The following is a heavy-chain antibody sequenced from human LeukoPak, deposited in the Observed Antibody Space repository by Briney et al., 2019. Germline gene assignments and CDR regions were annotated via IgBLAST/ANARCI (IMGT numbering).Heavy chain of an antibody. CDR1: GFTFSNYA. CDR2: INSDGSEG. D-gene: IGHD6-6*01. CDR3: ARSSYSSSSSV. J-gene: IGHJ3*01. V-gene: IGHV3-7*03. Sequence: GGSLRLSCAGSGFTFSNYAMTWSRQAPGKGLEWVASINSDGSEGYYADVVKGRFTISRDNAKNSLYLQINSLRAEDTAVYYCARSSYSSSSSVWGQGTMVTVSS.